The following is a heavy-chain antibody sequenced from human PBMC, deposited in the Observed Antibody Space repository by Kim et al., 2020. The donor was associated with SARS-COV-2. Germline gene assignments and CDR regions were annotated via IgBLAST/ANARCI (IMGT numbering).Heavy chain of an antibody. Sequence: GGSLRLSCAASGFTFSSYWMHWVRQAPGKGLVWVSRINSDGSSTSYADSVKGRFTISRDNAKNTLYLQMNSLRAEDTAVYYCARDKGGQTYYGSGSYYIGPHDYWGQGTLVTVSS. D-gene: IGHD3-10*01. J-gene: IGHJ4*02. CDR3: ARDKGGQTYYGSGSYYIGPHDY. CDR1: GFTFSSYW. V-gene: IGHV3-74*01. CDR2: INSDGSST.